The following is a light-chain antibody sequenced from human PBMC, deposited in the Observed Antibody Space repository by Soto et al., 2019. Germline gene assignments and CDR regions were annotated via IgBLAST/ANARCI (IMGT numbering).Light chain of an antibody. Sequence: QSALTQPASVSGSPGQSITISCTGTSSDVGGYNYVSWFQQHPGKAPKLMIYDVRNRPSGISNRFSGSKSVNTASLTISGLQAEDEADYYCNSYTSSSTYVFGTGTKLTVL. CDR3: NSYTSSSTYV. CDR2: DVR. CDR1: SSDVGGYNY. J-gene: IGLJ1*01. V-gene: IGLV2-14*01.